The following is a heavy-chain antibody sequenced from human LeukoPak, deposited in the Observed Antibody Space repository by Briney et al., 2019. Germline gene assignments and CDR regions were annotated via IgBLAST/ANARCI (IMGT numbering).Heavy chain of an antibody. J-gene: IGHJ6*03. Sequence: SETLSLTCTVSGGSISSYYWSWIRQPPGKGLEWIGFIYYSGSTNYNPSLKSRVTISVHTSKNQFSLKLSSVTAADTAVYYCARTTEGGYSYGSFYYYYMDVWGKGATVTISS. D-gene: IGHD5-18*01. CDR2: IYYSGST. CDR3: ARTTEGGYSYGSFYYYYMDV. CDR1: GGSISSYY. V-gene: IGHV4-59*01.